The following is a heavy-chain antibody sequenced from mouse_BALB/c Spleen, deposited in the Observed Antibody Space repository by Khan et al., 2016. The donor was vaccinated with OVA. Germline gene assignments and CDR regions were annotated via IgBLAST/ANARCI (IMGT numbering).Heavy chain of an antibody. Sequence: EVKLLESGPSLVKPSQTLSLTCSVTGDSITSGFWNWIRQFPGNKFEYMGYITYSGNTYYNPSLKCRISITRDTSKSQYYLQLNSVTTEDTATDYCARSYGSWAKDYWGQGTSVTVSS. J-gene: IGHJ4*01. CDR1: GDSITSGF. D-gene: IGHD1-1*01. CDR3: ARSYGSWAKDY. V-gene: IGHV3-8*02. CDR2: ITYSGNT.